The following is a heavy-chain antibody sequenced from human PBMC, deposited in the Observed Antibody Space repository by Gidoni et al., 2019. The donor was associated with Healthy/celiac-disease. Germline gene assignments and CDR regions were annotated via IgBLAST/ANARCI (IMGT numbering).Heavy chain of an antibody. V-gene: IGHV4-59*01. Sequence: QVQLQESGPGLVTPWKTLSLTSPRPGGSISSYYWSWIRQPPGKGLEWIGYIYYSGSTNYNPSLKSRVTISVDTSKNQFSLKLSSVTAADTAVYYCARARYGGNSIPFDIWGQGTMVTVSS. CDR3: ARARYGGNSIPFDI. D-gene: IGHD4-17*01. J-gene: IGHJ3*02. CDR2: IYYSGST. CDR1: GGSISSYY.